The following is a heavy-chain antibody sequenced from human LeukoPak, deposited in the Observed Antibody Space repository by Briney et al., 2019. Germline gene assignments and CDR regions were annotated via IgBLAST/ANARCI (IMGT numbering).Heavy chain of an antibody. J-gene: IGHJ4*02. D-gene: IGHD6-19*01. Sequence: SETLSLTCTVSGGSISNSSYYWGWIRQPPGKGLEWIGSIYYSGSTYYNSSLKSRVTISVDTSKNQFSLKLSSVTAADTAVYYCARLEQWLTNWGQGTLVTVSS. CDR2: IYYSGST. CDR3: ARLEQWLTN. CDR1: GGSISNSSYY. V-gene: IGHV4-39*07.